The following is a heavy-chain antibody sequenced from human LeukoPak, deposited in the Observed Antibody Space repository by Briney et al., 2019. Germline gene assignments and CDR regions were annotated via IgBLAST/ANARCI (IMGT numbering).Heavy chain of an antibody. J-gene: IGHJ6*02. V-gene: IGHV1-69*04. CDR1: GYTFTSYA. Sequence: SVKVSCKASGYTFTSYAISWVRQAPGQGLEWMGRIIPILGIANYAQKFQGRVTITADKSTSTAYMELSSLRSEDTAVYCCARGLTVGGWYDYYGMDVWGQGTTVTVSS. CDR2: IIPILGIA. D-gene: IGHD6-19*01. CDR3: ARGLTVGGWYDYYGMDV.